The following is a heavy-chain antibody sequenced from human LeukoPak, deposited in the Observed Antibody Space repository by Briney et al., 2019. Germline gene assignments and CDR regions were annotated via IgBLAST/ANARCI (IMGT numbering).Heavy chain of an antibody. V-gene: IGHV1-69*01. Sequence: SVKVSSKASGGTFSSYAISWVRQAPGQGLEWMGGIIPIFGTANYAQKFQGRVTITADESTSTAYMELSSLRSEDTAVYYCAREYSYGYWGVFDYWGQGTLVAVSS. CDR1: GGTFSSYA. CDR3: AREYSYGYWGVFDY. D-gene: IGHD5-18*01. J-gene: IGHJ4*02. CDR2: IIPIFGTA.